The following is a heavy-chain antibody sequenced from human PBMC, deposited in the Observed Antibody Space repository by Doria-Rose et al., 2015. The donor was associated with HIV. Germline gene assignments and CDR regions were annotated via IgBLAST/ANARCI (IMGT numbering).Heavy chain of an antibody. J-gene: IGHJ4*02. D-gene: IGHD6-13*01. CDR2: IFSDDER. Sequence: QATLKESGPVLVKPTETLTLTCTVSGVSLSSPGMGVSWIRQPPGKALEWLANIFSDDERSYKTSLKSRLTISRGTSKSQVVLTMTDVDPVDTATYYCARIKSSRWYHKYYFDFWGQGTLVIVSA. CDR3: ARIKSSRWYHKYYFDF. V-gene: IGHV2-26*01. CDR1: GVSLSSPGMG.